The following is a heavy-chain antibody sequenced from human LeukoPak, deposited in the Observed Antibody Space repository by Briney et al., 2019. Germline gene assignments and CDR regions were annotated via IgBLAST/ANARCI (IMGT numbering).Heavy chain of an antibody. CDR3: SKDLTSDFGGDLDP. CDR2: ISFDGSQK. CDR1: GFTFSNYG. Sequence: GGSLRLSCAASGFTFSNYGMHWVRQAPGKGLEWVALISFDGSQKYYADSVKGRFTISRDKSKSTVYLQMNSLRVEDAAVYYCSKDLTSDFGGDLDPWGQGTLVTVSS. J-gene: IGHJ5*02. D-gene: IGHD3-10*01. V-gene: IGHV3-30*02.